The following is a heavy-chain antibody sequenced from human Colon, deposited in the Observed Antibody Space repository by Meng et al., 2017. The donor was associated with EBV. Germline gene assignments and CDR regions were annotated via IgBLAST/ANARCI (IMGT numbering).Heavy chain of an antibody. CDR2: IYYSGST. V-gene: IGHV4-39*02. CDR3: VIRSHY. J-gene: IGHJ4*02. Sequence: QLQLPESGPGLVKPSESLSLTCTISGGSNTSTSSYWGWVRQPPGKGLEWNGSIYYSGSTNNNASLKSRISMYVDMSKTHFSLKVNSATAADTAIYYCVIRSHYWGQGTLVTVSS. CDR1: GGSNTSTSSY. D-gene: IGHD6-13*01.